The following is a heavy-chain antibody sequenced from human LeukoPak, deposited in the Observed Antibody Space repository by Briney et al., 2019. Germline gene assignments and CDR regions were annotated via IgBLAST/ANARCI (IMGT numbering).Heavy chain of an antibody. CDR3: AKDRIAAAGTPNWFDP. D-gene: IGHD6-13*01. Sequence: GGSLRLSCAASGFTFSSYGMHWVRQAPGKGLEWVAVISYDGSNKYYADSVKGRFTISRDNSKNTLYLQMNSLRAEDTAVYYCAKDRIAAAGTPNWFDPWGQGTLVTVSS. J-gene: IGHJ5*02. CDR1: GFTFSSYG. CDR2: ISYDGSNK. V-gene: IGHV3-30*18.